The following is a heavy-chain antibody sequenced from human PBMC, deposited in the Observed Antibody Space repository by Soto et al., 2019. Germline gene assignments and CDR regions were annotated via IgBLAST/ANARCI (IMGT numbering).Heavy chain of an antibody. V-gene: IGHV1-69*01. Sequence: QVQLVQSGAEVKKPGSSVKVPCKASGGTLSSYATSWVRQAPGQGLEWMGGIIPIFGTANYAQKFQGRVTITADESTSTAYMELSSLRSEDTAVYYCARDSLRFLDPYYYYGMDVWGQGTTVTVSS. D-gene: IGHD3-3*01. CDR1: GGTLSSYA. J-gene: IGHJ6*02. CDR2: IIPIFGTA. CDR3: ARDSLRFLDPYYYYGMDV.